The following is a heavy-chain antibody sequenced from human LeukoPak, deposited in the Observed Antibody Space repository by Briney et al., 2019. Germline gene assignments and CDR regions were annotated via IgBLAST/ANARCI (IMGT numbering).Heavy chain of an antibody. D-gene: IGHD4-17*01. J-gene: IGHJ4*02. CDR2: MNPNSGNT. CDR1: GYTFTSYD. Sequence: ASVKVSCKASGYTFTSYDINWVRQATGQGLEWMGWMNPNSGNTGYAQKFQGRVTMTRNTSISTAYMELSSLRSEDTAVYYCARGGGGDEGYGDHESLDYWGQGTLVTVSS. CDR3: ARGGGGDEGYGDHESLDY. V-gene: IGHV1-8*01.